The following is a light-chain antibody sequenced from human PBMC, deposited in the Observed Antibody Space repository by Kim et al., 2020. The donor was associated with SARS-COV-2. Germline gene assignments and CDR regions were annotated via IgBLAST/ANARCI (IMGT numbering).Light chain of an antibody. CDR2: QDS. CDR3: QACDSSTAYV. V-gene: IGLV3-1*01. Sequence: VSPGQTASITCSGDKLGDKYACWYQQKPGQSPVLVIYQDSKRPSGIPERFSGSNSGNTATLTIGGTQAMDEADYYCQACDSSTAYVFGTGTKVTVL. CDR1: KLGDKY. J-gene: IGLJ1*01.